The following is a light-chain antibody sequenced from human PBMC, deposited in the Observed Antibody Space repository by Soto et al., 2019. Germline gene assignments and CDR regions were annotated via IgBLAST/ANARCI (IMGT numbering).Light chain of an antibody. CDR3: QQYNSYWT. Sequence: DIKMTQSPSSLSASVGDRVTITCRASQSISSWLAWYQQKPGKAPKLLIYDVSSLESGVPSRFSGSGSGTEFTLTISSLQPDDFATYYCQQYNSYWTFGQGTKVDI. CDR2: DVS. CDR1: QSISSW. J-gene: IGKJ1*01. V-gene: IGKV1-5*01.